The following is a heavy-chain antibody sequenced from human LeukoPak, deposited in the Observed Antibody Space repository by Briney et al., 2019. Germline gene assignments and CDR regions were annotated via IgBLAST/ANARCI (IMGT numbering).Heavy chain of an antibody. CDR1: GGSISSYY. CDR2: IYYSGST. J-gene: IGHJ6*03. CDR3: AKALDVGLRPPLRYYYMDV. Sequence: SETLSLTCTVSGGSISSYYWSWIRQPPGKGLEWIGYIYYSGSTNYNPSLKSRVTISVDTSKNQFSLKLSSVTAADTAVYYCAKALDVGLRPPLRYYYMDVWGKGTTVTVSS. V-gene: IGHV4-59*01. D-gene: IGHD4/OR15-4a*01.